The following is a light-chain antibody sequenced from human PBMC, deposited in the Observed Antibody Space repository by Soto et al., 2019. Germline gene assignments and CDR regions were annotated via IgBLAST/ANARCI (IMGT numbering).Light chain of an antibody. J-gene: IGKJ4*01. CDR1: QGISSS. CDR3: QSLTCYPLT. Sequence: DIQLTQSPSFLSASVGDRVTITCRASQGISSSLAWYQQKPGTAPKLLIYVASTLQSGVPLRFSGSGSGTEFTLTISSLQPEDFATYYCQSLTCYPLTFGGGTKVERK. CDR2: VAS. V-gene: IGKV1-9*01.